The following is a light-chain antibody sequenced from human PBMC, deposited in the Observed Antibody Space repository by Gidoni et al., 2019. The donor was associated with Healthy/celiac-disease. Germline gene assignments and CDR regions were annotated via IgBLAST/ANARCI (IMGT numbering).Light chain of an antibody. V-gene: IGLV2-11*01. Sequence: QSALTQPRSVSGSPGQSVTIYCTGTSSDVGAYNDVSWYQQHPGKAPKPMIYDVTKRPSGVPDRFSGSKSGNTASLTISGLQAEDEADYYCCSYAGKYEVFGTGTKVTVL. CDR2: DVT. J-gene: IGLJ1*01. CDR1: SSDVGAYND. CDR3: CSYAGKYEV.